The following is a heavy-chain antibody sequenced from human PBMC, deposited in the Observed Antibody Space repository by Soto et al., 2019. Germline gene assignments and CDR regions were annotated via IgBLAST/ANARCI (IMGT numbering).Heavy chain of an antibody. D-gene: IGHD6-19*01. CDR3: TTASIAVAGTGAFDI. Sequence: EVQLVESGGGLVKPGGSLRLSCAASGFTFSNAWMSWVRQAPGKGLEWVGRIKSKTDGGTTDYAATVKGRLTISRNDSKNTLYLQMNSLKTEDTAVYYCTTASIAVAGTGAFDIWGQGTMVTVSS. J-gene: IGHJ3*02. CDR2: IKSKTDGGTT. V-gene: IGHV3-15*01. CDR1: GFTFSNAW.